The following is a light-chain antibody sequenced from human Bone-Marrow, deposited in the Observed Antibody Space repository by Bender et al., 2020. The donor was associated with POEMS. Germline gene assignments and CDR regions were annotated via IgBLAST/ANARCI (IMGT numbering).Light chain of an antibody. CDR2: INN. Sequence: QSVVTQPPSASGTPGQRVIISCSGSNSNIGSNPVNWYQQLPGTAPKLLIYINNQRPSGVPDRFSGSKSGTSASLAISGLQSEDEADYYCAAWDDSLNGRVFGGGTKLTVL. CDR1: NSNIGSNP. V-gene: IGLV1-44*01. CDR3: AAWDDSLNGRV. J-gene: IGLJ2*01.